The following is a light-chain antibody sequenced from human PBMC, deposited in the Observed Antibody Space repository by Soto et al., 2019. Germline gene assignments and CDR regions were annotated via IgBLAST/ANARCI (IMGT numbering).Light chain of an antibody. CDR3: QQDYNLPIT. V-gene: IGKV3D-7*01. Sequence: EVVLTPSPATLSLSPGEGATLSCRVSQSISSSYLSWYQQRPGQAPRLLIYGASTRATGIPARFSGSGRGSGTDFTLTISSLQPEDFAVYYCQQDYNLPITFGQGTRLEIK. J-gene: IGKJ5*01. CDR2: GAS. CDR1: QSISSSY.